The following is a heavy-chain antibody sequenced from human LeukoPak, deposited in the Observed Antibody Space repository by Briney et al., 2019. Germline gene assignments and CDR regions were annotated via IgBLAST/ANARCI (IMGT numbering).Heavy chain of an antibody. D-gene: IGHD3-22*01. CDR1: GGSISSGGFY. CDR3: ARVGDSSGYYYIVEY. V-gene: IGHV4-31*03. Sequence: SQTLSLTCTVSGGSISSGGFYWSWIRQHPGKGLEWIGHISYSGGTYYNPSLKSRVTISVDTSKTQLSLKLSSVTAADTAVHYCARVGDSSGYYYIVEYWGQGTLVTVSS. CDR2: ISYSGGT. J-gene: IGHJ4*02.